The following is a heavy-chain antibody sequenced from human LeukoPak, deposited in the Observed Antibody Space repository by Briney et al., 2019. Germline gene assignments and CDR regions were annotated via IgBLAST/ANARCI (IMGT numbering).Heavy chain of an antibody. CDR2: IYPGDSDT. J-gene: IGHJ4*02. Sequence: GESLKISCKGSGYSFTNYWIGWVRQMPGKGLEWMGIIYPGDSDTKYSPSFQGQVTISADKSINSAYLQWSSLKASDTAMYYCARQYGSGSYDYWGQGTPVTVSS. CDR3: ARQYGSGSYDY. D-gene: IGHD3-10*01. V-gene: IGHV5-51*01. CDR1: GYSFTNYW.